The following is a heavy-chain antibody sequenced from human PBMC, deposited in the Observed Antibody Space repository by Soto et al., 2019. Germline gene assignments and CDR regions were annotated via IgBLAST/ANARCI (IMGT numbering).Heavy chain of an antibody. CDR1: GGSISSGGYY. CDR2: IYYSGST. D-gene: IGHD3-16*01. CDR3: ARVGGINWFDP. V-gene: IGHV4-31*03. Sequence: QVQLQESGPGLVKPSQTLSLTCTVSGGSISSGGYYWSWIRQHPGKGLEWIGYIYYSGSTYYNPSLKSRVTISVDASKILFSLKLSSVTAADTAVYYCARVGGINWFDPWGQGTLVTVSS. J-gene: IGHJ5*02.